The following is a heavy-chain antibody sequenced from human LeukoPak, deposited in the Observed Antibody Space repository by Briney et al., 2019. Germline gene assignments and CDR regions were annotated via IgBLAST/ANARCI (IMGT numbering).Heavy chain of an antibody. CDR2: ISGSGGST. CDR3: AKVRSSRKGAFDI. CDR1: RFTFSSYA. D-gene: IGHD6-13*01. J-gene: IGHJ3*02. V-gene: IGHV3-23*01. Sequence: QSGGSLRLSCAASRFTFSSYAMSWVRQAPGKGLEWVSAISGSGGSTYYADSVKGRFTISRDNSKNTLYLQMNSLRAEDTAVYYCAKVRSSRKGAFDIWGQGTMVTVSS.